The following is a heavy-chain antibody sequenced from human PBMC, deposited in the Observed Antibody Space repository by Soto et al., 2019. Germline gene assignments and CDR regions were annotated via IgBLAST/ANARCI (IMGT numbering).Heavy chain of an antibody. V-gene: IGHV4-4*02. Sequence: SETLSLTCAVSGGSISSSNWWSWVRQPPGKGLEWIGEIYHSGSTNYNPSLKSRVTISVDKSKNQFSLKLSSVTAADTAVYYCARRASSSWYNWFDPWGQGTLVTVSS. D-gene: IGHD6-13*01. J-gene: IGHJ5*02. CDR2: IYHSGST. CDR1: GGSISSSNW. CDR3: ARRASSSWYNWFDP.